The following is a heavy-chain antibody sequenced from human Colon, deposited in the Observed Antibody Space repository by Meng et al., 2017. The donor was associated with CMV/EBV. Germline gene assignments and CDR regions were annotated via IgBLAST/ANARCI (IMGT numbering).Heavy chain of an antibody. J-gene: IGHJ2*01. Sequence: HLQDPGPGLVEPSEPLSLTCTVSGDSISGRSYYWGWIRQPPGKGLEWIASIYYTGNDYHNPSLKSRVTISIDTSNNQFSLRLTSVTAADTAVYYCARMALHWYFDLWGRGTLVTVSS. V-gene: IGHV4-39*07. CDR2: IYYTGND. D-gene: IGHD5-24*01. CDR1: GDSISGRSYY. CDR3: ARMALHWYFDL.